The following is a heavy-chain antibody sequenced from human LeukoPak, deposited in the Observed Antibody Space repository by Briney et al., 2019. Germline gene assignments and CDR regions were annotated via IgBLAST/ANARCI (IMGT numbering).Heavy chain of an antibody. Sequence: ASVKVSCKVSGYTLTELSMHWVRQAPGKGLEWMGGFDPEDGETIYAQKFQGRVTMTRDTSTSTVYMELSSLRSEDTAVYYCARDRGAVATSTYFDYWGQGTLVTVSS. CDR3: ARDRGAVATSTYFDY. J-gene: IGHJ4*02. D-gene: IGHD6-19*01. CDR1: GYTLTELS. V-gene: IGHV1-24*01. CDR2: FDPEDGET.